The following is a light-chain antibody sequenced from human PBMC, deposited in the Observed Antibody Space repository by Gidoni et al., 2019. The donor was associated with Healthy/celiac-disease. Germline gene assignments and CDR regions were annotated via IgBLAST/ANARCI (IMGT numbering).Light chain of an antibody. Sequence: EIVMTQSPATLSVSPGERATLSCRASQSVSRNLAWYQQKPCQAPRLLIYGASTRATGIPARFSGSGSGTEFTLTISSLQSEDFAVYYCQQYNNWPRVTFGHXTKVAIK. J-gene: IGKJ1*01. CDR1: QSVSRN. V-gene: IGKV3-15*01. CDR2: GAS. CDR3: QQYNNWPRVT.